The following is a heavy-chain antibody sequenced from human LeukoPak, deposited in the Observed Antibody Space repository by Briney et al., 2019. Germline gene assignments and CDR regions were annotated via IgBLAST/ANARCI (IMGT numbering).Heavy chain of an antibody. CDR3: ARAGYYGSGFDY. CDR2: IYTSGST. CDR1: GGSISSGSYY. V-gene: IGHV4-61*02. J-gene: IGHJ4*02. Sequence: PSETLSLTCTVSGGSISSGSYYWSWIRQPAGKGLEWIGRIYTSGSTNYNPSLKSRVTISVDTSKNQFSLKLSSVTAADTAVYYCARAGYYGSGFDYWGQGTLVTVSS. D-gene: IGHD3-10*01.